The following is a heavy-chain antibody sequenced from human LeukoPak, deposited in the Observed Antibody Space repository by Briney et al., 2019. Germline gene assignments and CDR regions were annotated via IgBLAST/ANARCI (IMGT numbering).Heavy chain of an antibody. CDR2: INHSGST. J-gene: IGHJ5*02. D-gene: IGHD2-2*01. V-gene: IGHV4-34*01. CDR3: ARGGCSSTSCSSYDWFDP. Sequence: SETLSLTCAVYGGSFSGYYWSWIRQPPGKGLEWIGEINHSGSTNYNPSLKSQVTISVDTSKSQFSLKLSSVTAADTAVYYCARGGCSSTSCSSYDWFDPWGQGTLVTVSS. CDR1: GGSFSGYY.